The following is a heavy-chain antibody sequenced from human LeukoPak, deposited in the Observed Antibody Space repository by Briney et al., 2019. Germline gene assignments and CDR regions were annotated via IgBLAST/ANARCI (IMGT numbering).Heavy chain of an antibody. CDR3: ARVYLYTTDWSAAYYYFMDV. Sequence: ASVKVSFKSSAYISSDFGISWVRLAPGGGLEWMGWVSGDNGQTNYGHKFYGRVTMTMETSTNTASMELRGLRSDDTAIYYCARVYLYTTDWSAAYYYFMDVWGKGTTVIVSS. CDR2: VSGDNGQT. CDR1: AYISSDFG. V-gene: IGHV1-18*01. D-gene: IGHD3-16*02. J-gene: IGHJ6*03.